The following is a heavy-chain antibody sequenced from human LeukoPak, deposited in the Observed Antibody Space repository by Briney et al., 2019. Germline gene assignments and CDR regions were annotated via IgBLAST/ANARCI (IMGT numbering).Heavy chain of an antibody. J-gene: IGHJ6*03. CDR2: ISSSSSYI. Sequence: GGSLRLSFAASGFTFSSYSMNWVRQAPGKGLEWVSSISSSSSYIYYADSVKGRFTISRDNAKNSLYLQMNSLRAEDTAVYYCARDLDGDYFKVGDYYYYMDVWGKGTTVTVSS. D-gene: IGHD4-17*01. CDR1: GFTFSSYS. V-gene: IGHV3-21*01. CDR3: ARDLDGDYFKVGDYYYYMDV.